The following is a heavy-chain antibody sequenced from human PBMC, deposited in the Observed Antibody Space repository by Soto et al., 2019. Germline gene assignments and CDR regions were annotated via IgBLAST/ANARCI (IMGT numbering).Heavy chain of an antibody. CDR1: GFTFSSYA. CDR2: ISGSGGST. Sequence: PGGSLRLSCAASGFTFSSYAMSWVRQAPGKGLEWVSAISGSGGSTYYADSVKGRFTISRDNSKNTLYQQMNSLRAEDTAVYYCAKALVNEYDYVWGSYRYTLFSYWGQGTLVTVSS. V-gene: IGHV3-23*01. D-gene: IGHD3-16*02. CDR3: AKALVNEYDYVWGSYRYTLFSY. J-gene: IGHJ4*02.